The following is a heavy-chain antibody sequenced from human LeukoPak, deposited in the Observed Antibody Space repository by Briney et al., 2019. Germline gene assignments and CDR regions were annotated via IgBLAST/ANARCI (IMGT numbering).Heavy chain of an antibody. V-gene: IGHV1-3*01. CDR3: ARNPEYSSGWSPYYYGMDV. D-gene: IGHD6-19*01. Sequence: ASVKVYCKASGYTFTSYAMHWVRQAPGQRLEWMGWINAGNGNTKYSQKFQGRVTITRDTSASTAYMELSSLRSEDTAVYYCARNPEYSSGWSPYYYGMDVWGQGTTVTVSS. CDR2: INAGNGNT. J-gene: IGHJ6*02. CDR1: GYTFTSYA.